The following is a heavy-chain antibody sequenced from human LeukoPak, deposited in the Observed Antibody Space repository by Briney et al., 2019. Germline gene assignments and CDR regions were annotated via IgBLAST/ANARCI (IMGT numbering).Heavy chain of an antibody. V-gene: IGHV5-51*01. CDR1: GYSFSSFW. CDR2: IYPGDSGT. CDR3: ARRRNYYGSDDY. Sequence: GESLKISCKGSGYSFSSFWIGWVRQMPGKGLEWMGIIYPGDSGTRYSPSFQGQVTISADKSISTAYLQWSSLKASDTAIYYCARRRNYYGSDDYWGQGTLVTVSS. J-gene: IGHJ4*02. D-gene: IGHD3-10*01.